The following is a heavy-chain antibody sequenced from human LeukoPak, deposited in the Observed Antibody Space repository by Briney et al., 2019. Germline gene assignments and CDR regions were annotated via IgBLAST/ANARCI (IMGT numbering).Heavy chain of an antibody. Sequence: PSETLSLTCTVSGGSISSYYWSWIRQPPGKGLEWIGYIYYSGSTNYNPSLKSRVTISVDTSKNQFSLKLSSVTAADTAVYSCAGHHPRNTVDFWGQGTLVTVSS. CDR1: GGSISSYY. D-gene: IGHD2/OR15-2a*01. CDR3: AGHHPRNTVDF. J-gene: IGHJ4*02. CDR2: IYYSGST. V-gene: IGHV4-59*08.